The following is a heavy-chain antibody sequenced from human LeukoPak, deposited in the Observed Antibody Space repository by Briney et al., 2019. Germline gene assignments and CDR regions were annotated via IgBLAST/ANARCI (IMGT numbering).Heavy chain of an antibody. CDR2: VHHTGSA. Sequence: SETLSLTCIVSGDSTSTNYWRSIRQAPGKGLEYIGHVHHTGSAYYSPSLKSRVSMSADASKNQFSLKLTSVTAADTAVYYCAILVRLGGPYHRDFWGQGTLVTVSS. CDR3: AILVRLGGPYHRDF. V-gene: IGHV4-59*01. J-gene: IGHJ4*02. CDR1: GDSTSTNY. D-gene: IGHD3-16*01.